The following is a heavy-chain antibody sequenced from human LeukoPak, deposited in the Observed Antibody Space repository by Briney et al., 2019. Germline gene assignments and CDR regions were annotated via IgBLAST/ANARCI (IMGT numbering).Heavy chain of an antibody. D-gene: IGHD1-26*01. V-gene: IGHV1-18*01. Sequence: GASVKVSCKASGGTFSSYAISWVRQAPGQGLEWLGWISAYNGNTNFAQKFQGRVTMTTDTSSRTAYMELRSLRSDDSAVYYCARDAGVVGATTGLDYWGQGTLVTVSS. CDR3: ARDAGVVGATTGLDY. CDR1: GGTFSSYA. CDR2: ISAYNGNT. J-gene: IGHJ4*02.